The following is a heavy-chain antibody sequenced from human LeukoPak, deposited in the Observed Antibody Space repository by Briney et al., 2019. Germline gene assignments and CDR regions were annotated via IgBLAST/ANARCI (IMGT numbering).Heavy chain of an antibody. V-gene: IGHV1-18*04. CDR2: ISAYNGNT. CDR3: ARGRDPGSYYDFWSGYYTVYYYYGMDV. D-gene: IGHD3-3*01. J-gene: IGHJ6*02. Sequence: GASVKVSCKASGYTFTSYYMHWVRQAPGQGLEWMGWISAYNGNTNYAQKLQGRVTMTTDTSTSTAYMELRSLRSDDTAVYYCARGRDPGSYYDFWSGYYTVYYYYGMDVWGQGTTVTVSS. CDR1: GYTFTSYY.